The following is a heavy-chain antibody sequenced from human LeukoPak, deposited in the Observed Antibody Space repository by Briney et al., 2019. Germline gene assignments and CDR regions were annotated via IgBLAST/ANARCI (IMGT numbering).Heavy chain of an antibody. CDR1: GFTFDDYA. V-gene: IGHV3-23*01. CDR2: ISGSGGST. J-gene: IGHJ4*02. D-gene: IGHD3-10*01. CDR3: AKVANYYGSGSRLDY. Sequence: PGGSLRLSCAASGFTFDDYAMHWVRQAPGKGLEWVSAISGSGGSTYYADSVKGRFTISRDNSKNTLYLQMNSLRAEDTAVYYCAKVANYYGSGSRLDYWGQGTLVTVSS.